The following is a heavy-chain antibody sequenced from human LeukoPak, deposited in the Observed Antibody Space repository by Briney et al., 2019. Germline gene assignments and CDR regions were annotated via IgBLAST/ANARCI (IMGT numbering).Heavy chain of an antibody. V-gene: IGHV3-20*04. CDR2: INWNGGST. D-gene: IGHD4-23*01. CDR1: GFTFEDYV. J-gene: IGHJ4*02. Sequence: GGSLRLSCAAPGFTFEDYVMSWVRQGPGKGLEWVSFINWNGGSTGYVDSVKGRFTISRDNAKNSLYLQMNSLRAEDTALYYCASDRLSAAVAFDYWGQGTLVTASS. CDR3: ASDRLSAAVAFDY.